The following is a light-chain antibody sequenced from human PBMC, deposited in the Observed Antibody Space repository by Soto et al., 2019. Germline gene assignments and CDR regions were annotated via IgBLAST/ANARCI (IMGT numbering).Light chain of an antibody. CDR1: QSVSTN. Sequence: EIVLTQSPAALSVSPGERATLSCRASQSVSTNLAWYQQKPGQAPRLLIYGASTRATGFPARFSGSGSGTEFTLTISSLQSEDFAVYYCHQYNKWPGWTFGQGTKVDIK. CDR2: GAS. J-gene: IGKJ1*01. CDR3: HQYNKWPGWT. V-gene: IGKV3-15*01.